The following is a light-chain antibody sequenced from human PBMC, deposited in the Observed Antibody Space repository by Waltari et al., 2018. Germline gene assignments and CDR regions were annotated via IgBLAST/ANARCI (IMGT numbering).Light chain of an antibody. Sequence: QSVLTQPPSVSGAPGQRVTISCPGSSSNIGTGYDLPWYQQLPGTAPKLLIYGNSNRPSGVPDRFSGSKSGTSASLAITGLQAEDEADYYCQSYDSSLSGSVFGGGTKLTVL. CDR2: GNS. J-gene: IGLJ2*01. CDR3: QSYDSSLSGSV. V-gene: IGLV1-40*01. CDR1: SSNIGTGYD.